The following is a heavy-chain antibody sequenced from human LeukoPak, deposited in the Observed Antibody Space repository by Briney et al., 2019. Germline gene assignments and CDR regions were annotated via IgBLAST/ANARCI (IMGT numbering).Heavy chain of an antibody. CDR1: GFSFSNYN. D-gene: IGHD3-22*01. Sequence: GGSLRLSCIASGFSFSNYNINWVRQAPGKGLEWVSSISGSCSHIHYGDSVKGRFTISRDNAKSSLYLQMNSLRAEDTAVYYCARDLAVVVVSAFDIWGQGTMVTVSS. J-gene: IGHJ3*02. V-gene: IGHV3-21*01. CDR3: ARDLAVVVVSAFDI. CDR2: ISGSCSHI.